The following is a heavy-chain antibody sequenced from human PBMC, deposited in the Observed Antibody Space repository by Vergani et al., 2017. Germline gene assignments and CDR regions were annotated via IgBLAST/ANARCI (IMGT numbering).Heavy chain of an antibody. CDR1: GFTFSSYA. V-gene: IGHV3-23*01. CDR3: ATDDPGIAVAGTRGAFDI. CDR2: ISGSGGST. D-gene: IGHD6-19*01. J-gene: IGHJ3*02. Sequence: EVQLLESGGGLVQPGGSLRLSCAASGFTFSSYAMSWVRQAPGKGLEWVSAISGSGGSTYYADSVKGRFTISRDNSKNTLYLQMNSLRAENTAVYYCATDDPGIAVAGTRGAFDIWGQGTMVTVSS.